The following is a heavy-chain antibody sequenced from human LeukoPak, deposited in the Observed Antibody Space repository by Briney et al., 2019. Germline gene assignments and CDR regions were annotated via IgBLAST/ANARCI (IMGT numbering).Heavy chain of an antibody. CDR2: INHSGST. CDR1: GGSFSGYY. CDR3: ASWAPPPRHYFDY. Sequence: SETLSLTCAVYGGSFSGYYWSRIRQPPGKGLEWIGEINHSGSTNYNPSLKSRVTISVDTSKNQFSLKLSSVTAADTAVYYCASWAPPPRHYFDYWGQGTLVTVSS. J-gene: IGHJ4*02. V-gene: IGHV4-34*01. D-gene: IGHD7-27*01.